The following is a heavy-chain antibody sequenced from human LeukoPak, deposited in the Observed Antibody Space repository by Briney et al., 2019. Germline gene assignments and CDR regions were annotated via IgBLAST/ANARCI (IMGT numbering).Heavy chain of an antibody. CDR3: ASGRFNYGGNPLDY. CDR2: IYTSGST. J-gene: IGHJ4*02. D-gene: IGHD4-23*01. CDR1: GGSISSGSYY. V-gene: IGHV4-61*02. Sequence: SETLSLTCTVSGGSISSGSYYWSWIRQPAGKGLEWIGRIYTSGSTNYNPSLKSRVTISVDTSKNQFSLKLSSVTAADTAVYYCASGRFNYGGNPLDYWGQGTLVTVSS.